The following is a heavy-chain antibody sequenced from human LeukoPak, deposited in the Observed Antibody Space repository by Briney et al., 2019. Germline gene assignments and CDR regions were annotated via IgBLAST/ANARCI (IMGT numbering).Heavy chain of an antibody. J-gene: IGHJ5*02. Sequence: GGSLRLSCAASGYTFSSYALSWVRRAPGKGLEWVAVISYDGSNKYYADSVKGRFTISRDKSKNTLYLQMNSLRAEDTAVYYCAKEGGYSSWQTRHWFDPWGQGTLVTVSS. D-gene: IGHD6-13*01. CDR2: ISYDGSNK. CDR3: AKEGGYSSWQTRHWFDP. CDR1: GYTFSSYA. V-gene: IGHV3-30*18.